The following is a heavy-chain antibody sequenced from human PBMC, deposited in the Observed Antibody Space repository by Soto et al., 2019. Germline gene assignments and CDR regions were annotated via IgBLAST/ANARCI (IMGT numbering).Heavy chain of an antibody. CDR3: ATWEMTTVTTSWFDP. V-gene: IGHV1-24*01. Sequence: GASVKVTFKVSGYTLTELSMHWVRQAPGKGLDWMGGFDPEDGETIYAQKFQGRVTMTEDTSTDTAYMELSSLRSEDTAVYYCATWEMTTVTTSWFDPWGQGTLVTVPS. CDR2: FDPEDGET. CDR1: GYTLTELS. J-gene: IGHJ5*02. D-gene: IGHD4-17*01.